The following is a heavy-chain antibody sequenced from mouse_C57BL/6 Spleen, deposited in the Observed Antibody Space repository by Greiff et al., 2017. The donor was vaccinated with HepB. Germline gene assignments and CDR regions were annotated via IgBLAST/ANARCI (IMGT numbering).Heavy chain of an antibody. CDR1: GFTFSDYG. J-gene: IGHJ1*03. V-gene: IGHV5-17*01. CDR3: ARPTMVTDWYFDV. Sequence: EVQLVESGGGLVKPGGSLKLSCAASGFTFSDYGMHWVRQAPEKGLEWVAYISSGSSTIYYADTVKGRFTISRDNAKNTLFLQRTSLRSEDTAMYYCARPTMVTDWYFDVWGTGTTVTVSS. CDR2: ISSGSSTI. D-gene: IGHD2-9*01.